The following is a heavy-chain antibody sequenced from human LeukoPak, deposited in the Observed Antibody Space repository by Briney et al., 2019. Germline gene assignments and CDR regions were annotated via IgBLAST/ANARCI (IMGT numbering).Heavy chain of an antibody. V-gene: IGHV4-39*01. CDR2: IYYSGST. CDR3: ARSQWLGYCFDY. CDR1: GGFISSSSYY. D-gene: IGHD6-19*01. Sequence: PSETLSLTCTVSGGFISSSSYYWGWIRQPPGKGLEWIGSIYYSGSTYYNPSLKSRVTISVDTSKNQFSLKLSSVTAADTAVYYCARSQWLGYCFDYWGQGTLVTVSS. J-gene: IGHJ4*02.